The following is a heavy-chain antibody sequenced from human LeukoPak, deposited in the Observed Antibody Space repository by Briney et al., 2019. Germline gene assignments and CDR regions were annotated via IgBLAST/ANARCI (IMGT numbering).Heavy chain of an antibody. D-gene: IGHD3-22*01. CDR2: INPSGGST. CDR1: GYTFTSYD. J-gene: IGHJ4*02. V-gene: IGHV1-46*01. CDR3: ARDGGQNYYDSSGYSLDY. Sequence: EASVKVSCKASGYTFTSYDINWVRQATGQGLEWMGIINPSGGSTSYAQKFQGRVTMTRDMSTSTVYMELSSLRSEDTAVYYCARDGGQNYYDSSGYSLDYWGQGTLVTVSS.